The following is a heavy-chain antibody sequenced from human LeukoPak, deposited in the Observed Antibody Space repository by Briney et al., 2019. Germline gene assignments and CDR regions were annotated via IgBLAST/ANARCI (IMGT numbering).Heavy chain of an antibody. J-gene: IGHJ5*02. V-gene: IGHV3-66*01. CDR1: GFTVSSNY. CDR2: IYSGGST. CDR3: AKERIPRWIDWFDP. D-gene: IGHD4-23*01. Sequence: GGSLRLSCAASGFTVSSNYMSWVRQAPGKGLEWVSVIYSGGSTYYADSVKGRFTISRDNSKNTLYLQMNSLRAEDTAVYYCAKERIPRWIDWFDPWGQGTLVTVSS.